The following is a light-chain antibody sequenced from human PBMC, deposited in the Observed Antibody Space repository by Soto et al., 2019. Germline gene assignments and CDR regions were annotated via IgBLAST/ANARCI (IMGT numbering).Light chain of an antibody. J-gene: IGLJ3*02. CDR1: SSDVGGYNY. CDR2: DVS. Sequence: QSARTQPRSVSGSPGQSVTISCTGTSSDVGGYNYVSWYQQHPGKAPKLMIYDVSKRPSGVPDRFSGSKSGNTASLTISGLQAEDEADYYCCSYAGSSFWVFGGGTKVTVL. CDR3: CSYAGSSFWV. V-gene: IGLV2-11*01.